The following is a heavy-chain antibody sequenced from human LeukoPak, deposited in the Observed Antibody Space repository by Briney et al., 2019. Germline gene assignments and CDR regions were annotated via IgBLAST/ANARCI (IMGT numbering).Heavy chain of an antibody. CDR3: ARQLSSGSYYGWFDP. Sequence: GESLKISCKGSGYSFTGSWIGWVRQMPGKGLEWMGIIYPADSDTRYSPSFQGQVTISADKSIATAYLQWSSLKASDTAIYYCARQLSSGSYYGWFDPWAQGTLVTVSS. CDR2: IYPADSDT. J-gene: IGHJ5*02. CDR1: GYSFTGSW. D-gene: IGHD1-26*01. V-gene: IGHV5-51*01.